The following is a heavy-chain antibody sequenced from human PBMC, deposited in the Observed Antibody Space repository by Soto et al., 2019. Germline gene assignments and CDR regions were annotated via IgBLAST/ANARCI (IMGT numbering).Heavy chain of an antibody. D-gene: IGHD3-22*01. CDR3: ARRRGTYYYDSSGYGDFDY. V-gene: IGHV4-34*01. J-gene: IGHJ4*02. CDR1: GGSFSGYY. CDR2: INHSGST. Sequence: QVQLQQWGAGLLKPSETLSLTCAVYGGSFSGYYWSWIRQPPGKGLEWIGEINHSGSTKYNPSLKSRVTISVDTSKNQFSLKLSSVTAADTALYYCARRRGTYYYDSSGYGDFDYWGQGTLVTVSS.